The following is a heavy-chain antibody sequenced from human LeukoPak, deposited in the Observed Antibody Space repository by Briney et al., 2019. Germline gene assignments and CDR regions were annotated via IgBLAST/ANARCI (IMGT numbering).Heavy chain of an antibody. V-gene: IGHV4-59*08. CDR2: MYYSGIT. J-gene: IGHJ4*02. Sequence: SETLSLTCAVSGASISGSYWSWIRQPPGKGLEWIGYMYYSGITNFSPSLKSRVTISLDTSKNQFSLRLRSVTAADTAVYCARHPDSVAGFDSWGQGALVSVSS. CDR3: ARHPDSVAGFDS. CDR1: GASISGSY. D-gene: IGHD3-16*01.